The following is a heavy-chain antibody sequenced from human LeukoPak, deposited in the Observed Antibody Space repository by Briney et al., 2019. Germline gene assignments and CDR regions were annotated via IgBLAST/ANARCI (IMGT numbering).Heavy chain of an antibody. D-gene: IGHD6-13*01. J-gene: IGHJ5*02. V-gene: IGHV1-18*01. CDR1: GYTFTNYG. Sequence: GASVTVSFTASGYTFTNYGISWGRQAHGQGIEWMGWISAYNGNTNYAQKLQGRVTITTDTSTSTAYMELRSLRSDDTAVYYCARAAAAAENWFDPWGQGTLVTVSS. CDR2: ISAYNGNT. CDR3: ARAAAAAENWFDP.